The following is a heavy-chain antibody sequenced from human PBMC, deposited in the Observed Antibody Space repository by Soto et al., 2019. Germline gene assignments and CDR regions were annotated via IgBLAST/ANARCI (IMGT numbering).Heavy chain of an antibody. Sequence: SVKVSCKASGGTFSSYAISWVRQAPGQGLEWMGGIIPIFGTANYAQKFQGRVTITADESTSTAYMELSSLRSEDTAVYYCARDICSSTSCIRTLNPWGQGTLVTVSS. CDR1: GGTFSSYA. D-gene: IGHD2-2*01. CDR3: ARDICSSTSCIRTLNP. V-gene: IGHV1-69*13. J-gene: IGHJ5*02. CDR2: IIPIFGTA.